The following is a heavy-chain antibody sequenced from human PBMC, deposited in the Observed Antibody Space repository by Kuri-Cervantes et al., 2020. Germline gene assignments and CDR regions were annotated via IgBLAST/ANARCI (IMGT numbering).Heavy chain of an antibody. CDR2: ISTGGSAT. V-gene: IGHV3-23*01. Sequence: GGSLRLSCEGSGFTFSSYGMTWVRQAPGKGLEWVSSISTGGSATYYADSVKGRFTISRENSKNTLYLQMNSLRAEDTAVYYCAKREGGYRPFDYWGQGTLVTVSS. CDR1: GFTFSSYG. D-gene: IGHD3-22*01. CDR3: AKREGGYRPFDY. J-gene: IGHJ4*02.